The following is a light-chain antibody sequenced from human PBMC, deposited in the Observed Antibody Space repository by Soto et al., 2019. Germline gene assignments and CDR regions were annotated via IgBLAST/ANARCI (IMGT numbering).Light chain of an antibody. CDR3: QHRSDWPPRLT. J-gene: IGKJ4*01. CDR2: AAY. CDR1: RSVSSY. Sequence: EIVLTQSPATLSLSPGERATLSCGASRSVSSYLAWYQQKPGQAPRLLIDAAYYSATGIPARFSGSGSGTDFTLTISSLEPEDFAVYYCQHRSDWPPRLTFGGVTKVEIK. V-gene: IGKV3-11*01.